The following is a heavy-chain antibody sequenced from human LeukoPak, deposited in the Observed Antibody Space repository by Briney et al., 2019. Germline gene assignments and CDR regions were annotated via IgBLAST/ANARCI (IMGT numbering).Heavy chain of an antibody. CDR2: ISSSSSYM. Sequence: PGGSLRLSCAASGFTFSSYTMNWVRQAPGKGLEWASSISSSSSYMYYADSVKGRFTISRDNAKNSLYLQMNSLRAEDTAVYYCARDRDVPAIGMDVWGQGTTVTVSS. CDR1: GFTFSSYT. V-gene: IGHV3-21*06. CDR3: ARDRDVPAIGMDV. J-gene: IGHJ6*02.